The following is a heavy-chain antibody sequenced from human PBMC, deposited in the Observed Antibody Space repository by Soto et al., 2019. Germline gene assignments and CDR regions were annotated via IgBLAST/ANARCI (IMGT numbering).Heavy chain of an antibody. CDR2: IDPSDSYT. V-gene: IGHV5-10-1*01. D-gene: IGHD3-22*01. Sequence: PGESLKISCKGSGYSFTSYWISWVRQMPGKGLEWMGRIDPSDSYTNYSPSFQGHVTISADKSISTAYLQWSSLKASDTAMYYCARDVRTNYDSSGYYFNWGQGTLVTVSS. J-gene: IGHJ4*02. CDR1: GYSFTSYW. CDR3: ARDVRTNYDSSGYYFN.